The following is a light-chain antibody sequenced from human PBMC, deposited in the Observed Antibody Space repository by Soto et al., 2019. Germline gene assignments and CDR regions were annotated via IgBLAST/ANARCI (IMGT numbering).Light chain of an antibody. Sequence: AIQLTQSPSSLSASVGDRVTITCRTIQGIVNALAWYQQKPGRPPKLLMYDASILQSGVPLRFSGSGSGTDFTLTITSLQPEDFATYFCQQYGNYPLTFGGGTTVEVK. CDR3: QQYGNYPLT. J-gene: IGKJ4*01. V-gene: IGKV1D-13*01. CDR1: QGIVNA. CDR2: DAS.